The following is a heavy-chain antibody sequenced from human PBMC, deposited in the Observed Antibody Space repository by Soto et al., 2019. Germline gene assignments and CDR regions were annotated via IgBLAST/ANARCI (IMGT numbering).Heavy chain of an antibody. CDR1: GFTFSSYS. CDR3: ARAKGHSSGWYVYDAFDL. Sequence: GGSLRLSCAASGFTFSSYSMNWVRQAPGKGLEWVSYISSSSSTIYYADSVKGRFTISRDNAKNSLYLQMNSLRDEDTAVYYCARAKGHSSGWYVYDAFDLWGQGTMVTVSS. CDR2: ISSSSSTI. J-gene: IGHJ3*01. D-gene: IGHD6-19*01. V-gene: IGHV3-48*02.